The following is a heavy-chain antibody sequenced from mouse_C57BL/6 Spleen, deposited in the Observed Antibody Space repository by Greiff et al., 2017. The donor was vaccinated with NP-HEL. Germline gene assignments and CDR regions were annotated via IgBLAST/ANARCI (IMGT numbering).Heavy chain of an antibody. Sequence: VQLVESGAELVKPGASVKMSCKASGYTFTTYPIEWMKQNHGKSLEWIGNFHPYNDDTKYNEKFKGKATLTVEKSSSTVYLELSRLTSDDSAVYYCAILLLLYWYFDVWGTGTTVTVSS. CDR2: FHPYNDDT. J-gene: IGHJ1*03. D-gene: IGHD1-1*01. CDR1: GYTFTTYP. CDR3: AILLLLYWYFDV. V-gene: IGHV1-47*01.